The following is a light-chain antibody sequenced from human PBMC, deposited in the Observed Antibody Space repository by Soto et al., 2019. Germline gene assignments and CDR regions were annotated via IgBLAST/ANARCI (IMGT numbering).Light chain of an antibody. CDR2: GAS. CDR3: QQYNNWPRPRST. Sequence: EIVMTQSPATLSVSPGERATLSCRASQSVSSNLAWYQQKPGQAPRLLIYGASTRATGIPARFSGSGSGTEFTLTISSLQSEDFAVYYCQQYNNWPRPRSTFGQGTKVEIK. J-gene: IGKJ1*01. CDR1: QSVSSN. V-gene: IGKV3-15*01.